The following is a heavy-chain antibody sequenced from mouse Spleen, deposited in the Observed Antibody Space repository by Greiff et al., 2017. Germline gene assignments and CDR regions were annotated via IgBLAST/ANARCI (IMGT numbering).Heavy chain of an antibody. CDR2: ISSGGGNT. CDR3: ARRGYGSSSYYFDY. CDR1: GFTFSSYA. D-gene: IGHD1-1*01. V-gene: IGHV5-9*04. J-gene: IGHJ2*01. Sequence: EVKLVESGGGLVKLGGSLKLSCAASGFTFSSYAMSWVRQTPEKRLEWVATISSGGGNTYYPDSVKGRFTISRDNAKNTLYLQMSSLKSEDTAMYYCARRGYGSSSYYFDYWGQGTTLTVSS.